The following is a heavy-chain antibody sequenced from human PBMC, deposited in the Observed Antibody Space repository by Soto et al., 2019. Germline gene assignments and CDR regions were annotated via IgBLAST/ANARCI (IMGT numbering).Heavy chain of an antibody. CDR2: IATYNSNK. J-gene: IGHJ5*02. D-gene: IGHD3-10*01. V-gene: IGHV1-18*01. CDR1: GDTFTNFG. CDR3: ARVLRGVVNWLDP. Sequence: HLVQSGPEVKQPGASVTVSCKTSGDTFTNFGLSWVRQAPGQGLEWMGWIATYNSNKNYAQKFQGRLTLTTDTSTSTAYMELKSLGYDDTAVYYCARVLRGVVNWLDPWGQGTLVTVSS.